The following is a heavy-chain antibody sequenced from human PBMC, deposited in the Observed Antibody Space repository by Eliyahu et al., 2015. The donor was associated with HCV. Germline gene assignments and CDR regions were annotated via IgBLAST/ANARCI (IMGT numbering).Heavy chain of an antibody. CDR1: XGPISXSXYY. D-gene: IGHD1/OR15-1a*01. CDR3: ARHEGGTTNNS. J-gene: IGHJ4*02. Sequence: QLQLQESGPGLVKPSETLSLXCPVSXGPISXSXYYWGWVRXPPGKGLEWIGYIXDDGSTHYNPSLKSRVTISRDTSKNQFSLNLSSVTAADTAVYYCARHEGGTTNNSWGQGTLVTVSS. CDR2: IXDDGST. V-gene: IGHV4-39*01.